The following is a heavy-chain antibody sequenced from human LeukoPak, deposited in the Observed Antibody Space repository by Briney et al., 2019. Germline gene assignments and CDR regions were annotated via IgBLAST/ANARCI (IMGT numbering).Heavy chain of an antibody. V-gene: IGHV1-8*03. J-gene: IGHJ4*02. CDR3: ARGVGHRGQEHSYVYYFDY. CDR2: MNPNSGNT. D-gene: IGHD5-18*01. Sequence: ASVKVSCKASGYTFTSYDINWVRQATGQGLEWMGWMNPNSGNTGYAQKFQGRVTITRNTSISKAYMELSSLRSEDTAVYYCARGVGHRGQEHSYVYYFDYWGQGPLVTVSS. CDR1: GYTFTSYD.